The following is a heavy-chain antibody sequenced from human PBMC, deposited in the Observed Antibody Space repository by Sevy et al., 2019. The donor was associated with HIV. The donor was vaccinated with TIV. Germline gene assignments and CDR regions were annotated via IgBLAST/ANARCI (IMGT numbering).Heavy chain of an antibody. CDR3: AKVLIAAAGTGYFQD. V-gene: IGHV3-23*01. CDR2: IRGSGGST. Sequence: GGSLRLSCAASGFPFSSYTMSWVRQAPGKGLEWVSAIRGSGGSTYYADSVKGRFTISRDTSKNTLYLQMNSLRAEDTALYYCAKVLIAAAGTGYFQDWGQGTLVTVSS. J-gene: IGHJ1*01. D-gene: IGHD6-13*01. CDR1: GFPFSSYT.